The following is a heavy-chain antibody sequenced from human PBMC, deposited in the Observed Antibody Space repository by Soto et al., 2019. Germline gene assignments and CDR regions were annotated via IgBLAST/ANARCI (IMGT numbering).Heavy chain of an antibody. J-gene: IGHJ4*02. CDR3: ARDLPRAARVGYFDY. V-gene: IGHV3-48*04. CDR2: ISSSSSTI. D-gene: IGHD6-6*01. CDR1: GFTFSSYS. Sequence: GGSLRLSCAASGFTFSSYSMNWVRQAPGKGLEWVSYISSSSSTIYYPDSVKGRFTISRDNAKNSLYLQMNSLRAEDTAVYYCARDLPRAARVGYFDYWGQGTLVTVSS.